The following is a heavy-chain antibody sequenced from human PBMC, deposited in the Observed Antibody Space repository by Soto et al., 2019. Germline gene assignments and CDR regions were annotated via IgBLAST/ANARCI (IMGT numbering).Heavy chain of an antibody. CDR3: ARGRYGDY. CDR2: ISAHNDNT. J-gene: IGHJ4*02. D-gene: IGHD1-1*01. CDR1: GYTFTSYG. V-gene: IGHV1-18*01. Sequence: QVHLVQSGAEVKKPGASVKVSCKCSGYTFTSYGITWVRQAPGQGLEWMGWISAHNDNTDYAQKLQGRVTVTRDTSTSTAYMELRSLRSDDPAVYYCARGRYGDYWGQGALVSVSS.